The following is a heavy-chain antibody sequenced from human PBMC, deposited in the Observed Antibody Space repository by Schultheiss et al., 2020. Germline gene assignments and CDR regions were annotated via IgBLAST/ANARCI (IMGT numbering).Heavy chain of an antibody. D-gene: IGHD4-11*01. CDR1: GGTFSSYA. CDR2: IIPIFGTA. V-gene: IGHV1-69*13. Sequence: SVKVSCKASGGTFSSYAFSWLRLAPGQGLEWMGGIIPIFGTANYAQKFQGRVTITADESTSTAYMELSSLRSEDTAVYYCARGGTVTTDYYYYHMDVWGKGTTVTVSS. J-gene: IGHJ6*03. CDR3: ARGGTVTTDYYYYHMDV.